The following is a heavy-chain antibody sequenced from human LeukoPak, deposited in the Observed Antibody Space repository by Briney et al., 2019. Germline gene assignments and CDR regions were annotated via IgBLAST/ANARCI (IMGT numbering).Heavy chain of an antibody. D-gene: IGHD4-17*01. CDR1: GFTFSRHW. J-gene: IGHJ6*02. CDR3: ARDYGDYYYYGMDV. CDR2: IKHDGSEK. Sequence: PGGSLRLSCAASGFTFSRHWMTWVRQAPGKGLEWVANIKHDGSEKNYVDSVKGRFTISRDNAKNSLYLQMNSLRAEDTAVYYCARDYGDYYYYGMDVWGQGTTVTVSS. V-gene: IGHV3-7*03.